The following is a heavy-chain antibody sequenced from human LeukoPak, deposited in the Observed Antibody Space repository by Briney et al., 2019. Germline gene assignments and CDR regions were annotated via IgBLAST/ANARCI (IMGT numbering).Heavy chain of an antibody. V-gene: IGHV4-59*08. Sequence: PSETLSLTCTVSGGSISSYYWSWIRQPRGKGLEWIGYIYYSGSTNYNPSLKSRVTISVDTSKNQFSLKLSSVTAADTAVYYCARHYSPTAMVGFDYWGQGTLVAVSS. D-gene: IGHD5-18*01. CDR2: IYYSGST. CDR3: ARHYSPTAMVGFDY. CDR1: GGSISSYY. J-gene: IGHJ4*02.